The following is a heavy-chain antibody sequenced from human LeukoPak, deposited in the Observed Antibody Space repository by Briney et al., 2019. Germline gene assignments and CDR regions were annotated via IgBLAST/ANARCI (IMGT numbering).Heavy chain of an antibody. CDR3: AKDHCSSTRCYSAY. CDR2: ISYDGSNK. CDR1: GFTFSSYG. J-gene: IGHJ4*02. Sequence: PGGSLRLSCAASGFTFSSYGMHWVRQAPGKGLEWVAVISYDGSNKYYADSVKGRFTISRDNSKNTLYLQMNSLRAEDTAVYYRAKDHCSSTRCYSAYWGQGTLVTVSS. D-gene: IGHD2-2*01. V-gene: IGHV3-30*18.